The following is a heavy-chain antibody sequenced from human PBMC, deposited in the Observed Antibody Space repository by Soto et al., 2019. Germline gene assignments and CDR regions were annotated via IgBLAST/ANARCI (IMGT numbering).Heavy chain of an antibody. Sequence: GGSLRLSCAASGFTFSSYAMSWVRQAPGKGLEWVSAISGSGGSTYYADSVKGRFTISRDNSKNTLYLQMNSLRAEDTAVYYCAKDGTPTYYDFWSGYSEYGMDVWGQGTTVTVSS. J-gene: IGHJ6*02. D-gene: IGHD3-3*01. CDR2: ISGSGGST. CDR1: GFTFSSYA. V-gene: IGHV3-23*01. CDR3: AKDGTPTYYDFWSGYSEYGMDV.